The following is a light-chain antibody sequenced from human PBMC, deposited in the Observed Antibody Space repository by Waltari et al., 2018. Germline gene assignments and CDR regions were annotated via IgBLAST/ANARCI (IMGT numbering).Light chain of an antibody. V-gene: IGKV1-33*01. J-gene: IGKJ2*01. CDR3: QRHDNLSYT. Sequence: DIQMTQSPSSLSASVGDRVTITCQASRDISNNLNWYQQKPGRAPKLLIYDAAKLETGVPSRFSGSGSGTHFTFTISNLQPEDIATYYCQRHDNLSYTFGHGTKLVIK. CDR2: DAA. CDR1: RDISNN.